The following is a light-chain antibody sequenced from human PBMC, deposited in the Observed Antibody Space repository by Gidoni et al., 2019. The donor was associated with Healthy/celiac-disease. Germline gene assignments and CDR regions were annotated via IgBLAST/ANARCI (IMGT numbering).Light chain of an antibody. CDR2: RAS. V-gene: IGKV4-1*01. CDR3: QQYYSTPPYT. J-gene: IGKJ2*01. CDR1: QSVLYSSNNKNY. Sequence: DIVMTQSPDSLAVALGERATINCKSSQSVLYSSNNKNYVAWYQQKPGQPPKLLIYRASTRESGVPDRFSGSGSGTDFTLTISSLQAEDVAVYYCQQYYSTPPYTFGQGTKLEIK.